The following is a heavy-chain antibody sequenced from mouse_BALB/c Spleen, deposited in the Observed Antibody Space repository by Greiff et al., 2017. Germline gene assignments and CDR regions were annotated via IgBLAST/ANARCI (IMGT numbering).Heavy chain of an antibody. Sequence: EVKLVESGGGLVKPGGSLKLSCAASGFTFSSYAMSWVRQTPEKRLEWVASISSGGSTYYPDSVKGRFTISRDNARNILYLQMSSLRSEDTAMYYCAPIYYDYSWFAYWGQGTLVTVSA. CDR2: ISSGGST. D-gene: IGHD2-4*01. CDR1: GFTFSSYA. J-gene: IGHJ3*01. V-gene: IGHV5-6-5*01. CDR3: APIYYDYSWFAY.